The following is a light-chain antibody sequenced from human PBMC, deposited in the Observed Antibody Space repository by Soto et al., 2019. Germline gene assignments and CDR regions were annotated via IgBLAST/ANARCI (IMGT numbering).Light chain of an antibody. CDR1: SSNIGTNT. V-gene: IGLV1-44*01. Sequence: QSVLTQSPSASGTPGQRVTISCSGSSSNIGTNTVNWYQQLPGTAPKLLIYNTSQRPSGVPDRFSASKSGTSASLAISGLQSEDEADYYCGAWDDSLYAVLFGGGTKRTVL. CDR3: GAWDDSLYAVL. J-gene: IGLJ2*01. CDR2: NTS.